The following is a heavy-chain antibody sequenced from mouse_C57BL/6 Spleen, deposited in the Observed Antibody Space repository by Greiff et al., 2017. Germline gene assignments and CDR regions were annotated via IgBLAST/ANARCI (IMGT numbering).Heavy chain of an antibody. V-gene: IGHV5-17*01. CDR2: ISSGSSTI. D-gene: IGHD4-1*01. CDR3: ATETGTVFDY. Sequence: EVMLVESGGGLVKPGGSLKLSCAASGFTFSDYGMHWVRQAPEKGLEWVAYISSGSSTIYYADTVKGRFTISRDNAKNTLFLQMTSLRSEDTAMYYCATETGTVFDYWGQGTTLTVSS. J-gene: IGHJ2*01. CDR1: GFTFSDYG.